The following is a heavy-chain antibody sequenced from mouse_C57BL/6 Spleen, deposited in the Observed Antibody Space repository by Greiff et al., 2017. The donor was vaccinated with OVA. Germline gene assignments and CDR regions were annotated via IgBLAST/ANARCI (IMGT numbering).Heavy chain of an antibody. CDR3: ARATYGARERGYAMDY. CDR2: ISDGGSYT. V-gene: IGHV5-4*03. D-gene: IGHD1-1*02. CDR1: GFTFSSYA. Sequence: EVMLVESGGGLVKPGGSLKLSCAASGFTFSSYAMSWVRQTPEKRLEWVATISDGGSYTYYPDNVKGRFTISRDNAKNNLYLQMSHLKSEDTAMYYCARATYGARERGYAMDYWGQGTSVTVSS. J-gene: IGHJ4*01.